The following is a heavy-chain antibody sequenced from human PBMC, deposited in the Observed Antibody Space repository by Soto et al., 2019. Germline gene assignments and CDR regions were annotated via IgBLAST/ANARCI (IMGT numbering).Heavy chain of an antibody. V-gene: IGHV3-30*18. J-gene: IGHJ6*02. CDR2: ISDDGSNK. CDR1: GFTFSNYG. D-gene: IGHD3-3*01. CDR3: TKRRNVLRFLEWSPGREV. Sequence: GGSLRLSCAASGFTFSNYGMHWVRQAPGKGLEWVAFISDDGSNKYYADSMKGRFTMSRDNSKSTLYLQMNSLRVEDTDLYYCTKRRNVLRFLEWSPGREVWGQGTTVTV.